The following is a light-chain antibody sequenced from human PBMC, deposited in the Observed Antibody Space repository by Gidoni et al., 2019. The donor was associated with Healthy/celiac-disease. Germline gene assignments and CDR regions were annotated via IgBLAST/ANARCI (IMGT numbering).Light chain of an antibody. CDR2: AAS. Sequence: DIQMTQSPSSLSASVGDRVTITCRASQCISNYLAWYQQKPGKVPKLLIYAASTLQSGVPSRFSGSGSGTDFTLTISSLQPEDVATYYCQTYNSAPLTXGGGTKVEIK. J-gene: IGKJ4*01. CDR3: QTYNSAPLT. CDR1: QCISNY. V-gene: IGKV1-27*01.